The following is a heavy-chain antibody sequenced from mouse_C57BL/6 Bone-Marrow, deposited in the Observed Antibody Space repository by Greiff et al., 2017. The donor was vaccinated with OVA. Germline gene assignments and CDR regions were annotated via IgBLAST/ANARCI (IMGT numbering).Heavy chain of an antibody. CDR3: ASGVPLDY. Sequence: QLKQSGPELVKPGASVKISCKASGYAFSSSWMNWVKQRPGKGLEWIGRIYPGDGDTNYNGKFKGKATLTADKSSSTAYMQLSSLTSEDSAVYFCASGVPLDYWGQGTTLTVSS. CDR1: GYAFSSSW. D-gene: IGHD5-1*01. J-gene: IGHJ2*01. CDR2: IYPGDGDT. V-gene: IGHV1-82*01.